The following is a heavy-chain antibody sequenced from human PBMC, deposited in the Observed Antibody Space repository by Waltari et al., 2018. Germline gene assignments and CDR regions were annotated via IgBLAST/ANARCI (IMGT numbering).Heavy chain of an antibody. CDR3: ATYRWLGY. Sequence: EVQLVESGGGLVQPGGSLRLSCEVSEFTFSTYWMNWVRQASGRGLEWVANINYDGSEKNYVDSVKGRFSISRDNARNSLYLQMNSLRAEDTAVYYCATYRWLGYWGQGTLVTVSS. D-gene: IGHD3-10*01. CDR2: INYDGSEK. V-gene: IGHV3-7*03. J-gene: IGHJ4*02. CDR1: EFTFSTYW.